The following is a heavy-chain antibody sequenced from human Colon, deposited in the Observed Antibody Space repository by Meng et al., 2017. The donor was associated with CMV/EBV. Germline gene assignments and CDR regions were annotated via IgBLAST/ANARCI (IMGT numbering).Heavy chain of an antibody. CDR3: FMGHYSGA. D-gene: IGHD2-21*01. V-gene: IGHV3-7*01. CDR2: IKADGSAA. J-gene: IGHJ5*02. Sequence: GGSLRLSCAASGFTFSSYWMNWVRQAPGKGLEWVANIKADGSAAYYADSVKGRFTISRDNVKDSLYLRMNSLRGDDTAVYYCFMGHYSGAWGQGTLVTVSS. CDR1: GFTFSSYW.